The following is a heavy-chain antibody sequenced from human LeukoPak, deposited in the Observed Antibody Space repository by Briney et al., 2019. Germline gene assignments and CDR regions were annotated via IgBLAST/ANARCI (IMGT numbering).Heavy chain of an antibody. CDR2: IKQDGSEK. CDR3: ARDAAYGYDRFDY. D-gene: IGHD5-18*01. V-gene: IGHV3-7*01. J-gene: IGHJ4*02. Sequence: GGSLRLSCAASGFTFSSYWMSWVRQAPGKGLEWVANIKQDGSEKYYVDSVKGGFTISRDNAKNSLFLQMNSLRVEDTAVYFCARDAAYGYDRFDYWGQGTQVTVSS. CDR1: GFTFSSYW.